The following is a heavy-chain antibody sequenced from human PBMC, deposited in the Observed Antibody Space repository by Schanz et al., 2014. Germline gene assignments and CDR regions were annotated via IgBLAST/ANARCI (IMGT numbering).Heavy chain of an antibody. J-gene: IGHJ5*02. D-gene: IGHD3-10*01. Sequence: EVHLVESGGGLVQPGGSLRLSCAASGFNFITFAMSWVRQAPGKGPEWVSAIGGDASRTYYADSVKGRLTISRDNSKSTLYPQMNSLRADDTPVYYCARAPPLVRGIAGWFGPWGQGSLVTVSS. CDR2: IGGDASRT. CDR3: ARAPPLVRGIAGWFGP. CDR1: GFNFITFA. V-gene: IGHV3-23*04.